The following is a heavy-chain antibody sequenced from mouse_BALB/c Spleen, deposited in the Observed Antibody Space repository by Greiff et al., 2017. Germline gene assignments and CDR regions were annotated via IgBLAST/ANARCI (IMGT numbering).Heavy chain of an antibody. CDR1: GFTFSSYY. V-gene: IGHV5-6-2*01. D-gene: IGHD1-2*01. CDR2: INSNGGST. CDR3: ARDTLRLFSFDD. J-gene: IGHJ2*01. Sequence: EVKLMESGGGLVKLGGSLKLSCAASGFTFSSYYMSWVRQTPEKRLELVAAINSNGGSTYYPDTVKGRFTISRDNAKNTLYLQMSSLKSEDTALYYCARDTLRLFSFDDWGQGTTLTVSS.